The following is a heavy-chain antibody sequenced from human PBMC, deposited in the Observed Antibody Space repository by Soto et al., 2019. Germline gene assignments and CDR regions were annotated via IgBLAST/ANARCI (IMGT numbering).Heavy chain of an antibody. J-gene: IGHJ3*02. D-gene: IGHD7-27*01. CDR2: IYYSGST. CDR1: GGSISSYY. Sequence: SETLSLTCTVSGGSISSYYWSWIRQPPGKGLEWIGYIYYSGSTNYNPSLKSRVTISVDTSKNQFSLKLSSVTAADTAVYYCARDSRKLTGDLIGEAVDAFDIWGKGTMVTVSS. V-gene: IGHV4-59*01. CDR3: ARDSRKLTGDLIGEAVDAFDI.